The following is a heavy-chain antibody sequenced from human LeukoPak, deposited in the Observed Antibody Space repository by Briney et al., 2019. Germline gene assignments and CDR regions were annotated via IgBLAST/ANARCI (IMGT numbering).Heavy chain of an antibody. CDR2: IRPEGGER. D-gene: IGHD3/OR15-3a*01. CDR1: GFSSRTHW. V-gene: IGHV3-7*03. Sequence: GGSLRPSCTASGFSSRTHWMSWVRQAPGKGLEWVANIRPEGGERYYGDSLEGRFTISRDNDKNTLYLQMNFLRADDTAIYYCTRQGDWNFEFWGQGTLVTVSS. CDR3: TRQGDWNFEF. J-gene: IGHJ4*02.